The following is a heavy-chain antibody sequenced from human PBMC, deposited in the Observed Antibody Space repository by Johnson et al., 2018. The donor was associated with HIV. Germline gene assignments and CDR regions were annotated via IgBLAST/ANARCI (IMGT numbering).Heavy chain of an antibody. J-gene: IGHJ3*02. CDR3: ARVGGRGDFDS. CDR1: GFSVSGNY. CDR2: IYVGGNT. Sequence: VQLVESGGGLIQPGGSLRVSCAASGFSVSGNYMSWVRQAPGKGLEWVSSIYVGGNTYSVDSVKGRFTISRDNSENTMYLQMKSLRDEETAVDYCARVGGRGDFDSWGHGTRVSVSS. V-gene: IGHV3-66*03. D-gene: IGHD3-16*01.